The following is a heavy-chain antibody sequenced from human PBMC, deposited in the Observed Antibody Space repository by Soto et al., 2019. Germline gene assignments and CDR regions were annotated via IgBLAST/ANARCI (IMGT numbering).Heavy chain of an antibody. V-gene: IGHV4-39*01. CDR2: IYYSGST. CDR3: ARNIEYSTSYDYFYMDV. CDR1: GGSISSSSYY. Sequence: SETLSLTCTVSGGSISSSSYYWGWIRQPPGKGLEWIGSIYYSGSTYYNPSLKSRVTISVDTSKNQFSLKLSSVTAADTAIYYCARNIEYSTSYDYFYMDVWGKGTTVTV. J-gene: IGHJ6*03. D-gene: IGHD6-6*01.